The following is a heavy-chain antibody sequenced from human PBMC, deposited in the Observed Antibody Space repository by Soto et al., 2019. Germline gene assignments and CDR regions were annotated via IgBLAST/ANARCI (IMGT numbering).Heavy chain of an antibody. CDR2: ISYSGST. D-gene: IGHD2-15*01. J-gene: IGHJ4*02. V-gene: IGHV4-39*01. CDR1: DGSISSSSYY. CDR3: ARCSGGSCYRTDC. Sequence: QLHLQESGPGLVKPSETLSLTCTVSDGSISSSSYYWGWIRQPPGKGLEWIGSISYSGSTYYNPSLKSRVSISVDTSKNQFSLKLSSVTAADTAIYYCARCSGGSCYRTDCWGQGTLVTVSS.